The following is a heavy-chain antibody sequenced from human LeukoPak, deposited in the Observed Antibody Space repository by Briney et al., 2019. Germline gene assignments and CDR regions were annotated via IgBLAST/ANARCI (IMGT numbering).Heavy chain of an antibody. CDR2: IFYTGST. CDR1: GGPISSGSYY. D-gene: IGHD6-13*01. CDR3: ARAFRSSWSLFDY. J-gene: IGHJ4*02. Sequence: SETPSLTCTVSGGPISSGSYYWNWIRQPAGKGLEWIGFIFYTGSTNYNPSLKSRATISVDTSKNKFSLRLTSVTPADTAVYYCARAFRSSWSLFDYWGQGIQVTVSS. V-gene: IGHV4-61*10.